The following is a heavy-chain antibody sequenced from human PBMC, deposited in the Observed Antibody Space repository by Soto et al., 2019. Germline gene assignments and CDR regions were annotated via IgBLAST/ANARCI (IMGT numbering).Heavy chain of an antibody. CDR3: AREERDFGAFDI. CDR1: GGSISSGGYY. Sequence: SETLSLTCTVSGGSISSGGYYWSWIRQHPGKGLEWIGYISYSGSTYYNPSLKSRVTISVDTSKNQFSLMLTSVSAADTAVYYCAREERDFGAFDIWGQGTMATVSS. J-gene: IGHJ3*02. CDR2: ISYSGST. D-gene: IGHD1-1*01. V-gene: IGHV4-31*03.